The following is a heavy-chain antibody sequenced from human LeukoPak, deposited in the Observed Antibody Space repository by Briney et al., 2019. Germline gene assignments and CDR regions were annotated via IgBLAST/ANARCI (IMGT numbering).Heavy chain of an antibody. CDR1: GGTFSSYA. CDR2: IIPIFGIA. Sequence: SVKDSCMASGGTFSSYAISWVRQAPGQGLEWMGRIIPIFGIANYAQKFQGRVTINADKSTSTAYMELSSLRSEDTAVYYCARDAGYYDSSGLGTFDIWGQGTMVTVSS. CDR3: ARDAGYYDSSGLGTFDI. D-gene: IGHD3-22*01. J-gene: IGHJ3*02. V-gene: IGHV1-69*04.